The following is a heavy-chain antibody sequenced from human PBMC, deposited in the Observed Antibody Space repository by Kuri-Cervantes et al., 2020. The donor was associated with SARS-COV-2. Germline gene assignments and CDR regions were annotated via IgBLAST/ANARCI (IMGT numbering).Heavy chain of an antibody. CDR3: AKDRVGVQDF. D-gene: IGHD2-21*01. V-gene: IGHV3-30*04. CDR1: GFTFSSYA. J-gene: IGHJ4*02. Sequence: GESLKISCAASGFTFSSYAMHWVRQAPGKGLEWVAVISHDGKNKKCTASGKGRFTISRDNSQNTLYLHMKSLRSEDTAIYYCAKDRVGVQDFWGQGTLVTVSS. CDR2: ISHDGKNK.